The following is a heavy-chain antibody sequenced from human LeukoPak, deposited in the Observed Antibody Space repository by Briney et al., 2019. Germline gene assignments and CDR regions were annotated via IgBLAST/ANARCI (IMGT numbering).Heavy chain of an antibody. CDR1: GFTFSSYW. CDR3: ARDSAEDAFDI. J-gene: IGHJ3*02. CDR2: IKQDGSEK. V-gene: IGHV3-7*03. Sequence: GGSLRLSCVASGFTFSSYWMSWVRQAPGKGLEWVANIKQDGSEKYYVDSVKGRFTISRDNAKNSLYLQMNSLRAEDTAVYYCARDSAEDAFDIWGQGTMVTVSS.